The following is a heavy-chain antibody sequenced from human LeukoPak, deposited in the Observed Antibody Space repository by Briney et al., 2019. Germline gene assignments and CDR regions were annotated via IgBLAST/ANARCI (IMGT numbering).Heavy chain of an antibody. Sequence: PGGSLRLSCAASGFTFSSYEMNWVRQAPGKGLEWVSYISSSGSTIYYADSVKGRFTISRDNAKNSLYLQMNSLRAEDTAVYYCAGMSGSYFPVDYWGQGTLVTVSS. V-gene: IGHV3-48*03. CDR1: GFTFSSYE. CDR3: AGMSGSYFPVDY. D-gene: IGHD1-26*01. J-gene: IGHJ4*02. CDR2: ISSSGSTI.